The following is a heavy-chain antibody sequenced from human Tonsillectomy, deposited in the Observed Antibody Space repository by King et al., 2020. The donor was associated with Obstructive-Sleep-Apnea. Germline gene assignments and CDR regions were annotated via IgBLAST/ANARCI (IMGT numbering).Heavy chain of an antibody. Sequence: VQLQESGPGLVKPSETLSLTCTVSNDSLSGFYWSWIRQSPGKGLEWLGYIYTTGSTNYNPSLKSRVSISVDTSSNQFSLKLQAVTAADTAVYFCARDRGRDHRSWYFAYWGPGMLVTVSS. CDR2: IYTTGST. CDR1: NDSLSGFY. D-gene: IGHD1-14*01. V-gene: IGHV4-59*01. J-gene: IGHJ4*02. CDR3: ARDRGRDHRSWYFAY.